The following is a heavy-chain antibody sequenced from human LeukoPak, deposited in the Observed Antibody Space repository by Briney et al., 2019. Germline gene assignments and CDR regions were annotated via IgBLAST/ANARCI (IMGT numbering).Heavy chain of an antibody. Sequence: GGSLRLSCAASGFTFSSHGMSWVRQAPGKGLEWVSAISGSGGSTYYADSVKGRFTISRDNSKNTLYLQMNSLRAEDTAVSYCAKDHENYDYVWGSYRYSFGFFDYWGQGTLVTVSS. CDR1: GFTFSSHG. CDR3: AKDHENYDYVWGSYRYSFGFFDY. V-gene: IGHV3-23*01. D-gene: IGHD3-16*02. J-gene: IGHJ4*02. CDR2: ISGSGGST.